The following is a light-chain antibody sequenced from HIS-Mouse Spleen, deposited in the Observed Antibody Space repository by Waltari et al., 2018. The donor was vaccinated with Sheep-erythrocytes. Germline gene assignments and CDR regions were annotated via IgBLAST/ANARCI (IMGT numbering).Light chain of an antibody. J-gene: IGLJ2*01. V-gene: IGLV2-23*03. Sequence: QSALTQPASVSGSPGQSITISCTGTSSDVGSYNLVSWYQQHPGKAPKLMIYEGSKRPSGVSNRFSGSKSGNTASLTSSGVQAEDEADYYCCSYAGSSTFHVVFGGGTKLTVL. CDR1: SSDVGSYNL. CDR2: EGS. CDR3: CSYAGSSTFHVV.